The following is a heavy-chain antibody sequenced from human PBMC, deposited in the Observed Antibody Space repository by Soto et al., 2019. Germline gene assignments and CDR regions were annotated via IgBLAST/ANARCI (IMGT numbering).Heavy chain of an antibody. V-gene: IGHV1-46*01. J-gene: IGHJ4*02. CDR1: GYTFTSYY. CDR3: ARDRIKRYSSSWYLAY. CDR2: INPSGGST. D-gene: IGHD6-13*01. Sequence: ASVKVSCQSSGYTFTSYYMHWLPQAPGQGLEWMGIINPSGGSTSYAQKFQGRVTMTRDTSTSTVYMELSSLRSEDTAVYYCARDRIKRYSSSWYLAYWGQGTLVTVSS.